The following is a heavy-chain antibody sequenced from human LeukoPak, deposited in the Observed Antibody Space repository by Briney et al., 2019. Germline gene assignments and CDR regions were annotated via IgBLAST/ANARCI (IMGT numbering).Heavy chain of an antibody. CDR3: AKPPEVGATVGYFDY. D-gene: IGHD1-26*01. V-gene: IGHV3-30*18. CDR1: GFTFSSYG. J-gene: IGHJ4*02. Sequence: QTGGSLRLSCAASGFTFSSYGMHWVRQAPGKGLEWVALISFDGSNQYYADSVKGRFTISRDNSKYTLYLQMNSLRAEDTAVYYCAKPPEVGATVGYFDYWGQGTLVTVSS. CDR2: ISFDGSNQ.